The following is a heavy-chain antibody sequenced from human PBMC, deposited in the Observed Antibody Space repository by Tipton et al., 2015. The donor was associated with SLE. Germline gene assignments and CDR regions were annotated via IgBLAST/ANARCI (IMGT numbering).Heavy chain of an antibody. CDR3: AKGGSGGTIFDS. V-gene: IGHV3-23*03. CDR1: GFTFRSFA. J-gene: IGHJ4*02. CDR2: IYSVDRK. Sequence: SPRLSCAASGFTFRSFAMSWVRQAPGKGLECVAVIYSVDRKYYADSVKGRFTISRDDPSNTLYLQMSGLRLDDTAVYYCAKGGSGGTIFDSWGQGTLVSVSS. D-gene: IGHD1-7*01.